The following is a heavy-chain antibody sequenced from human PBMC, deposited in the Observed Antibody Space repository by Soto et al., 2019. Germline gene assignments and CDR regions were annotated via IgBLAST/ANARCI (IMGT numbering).Heavy chain of an antibody. CDR2: ISGSGGST. V-gene: IGHV3-23*01. D-gene: IGHD5-18*01. Sequence: GGSLRLSCAASGFTFSSYAMSWVRQAPGKGLEWVSAISGSGGSTYYADSVKGRFTISRDNSKNTLYLQMNSLRAEDTAVYYCVKDGPNDSYGYVWGYYYYYGMDVWGQGTTVTVS. J-gene: IGHJ6*02. CDR1: GFTFSSYA. CDR3: VKDGPNDSYGYVWGYYYYYGMDV.